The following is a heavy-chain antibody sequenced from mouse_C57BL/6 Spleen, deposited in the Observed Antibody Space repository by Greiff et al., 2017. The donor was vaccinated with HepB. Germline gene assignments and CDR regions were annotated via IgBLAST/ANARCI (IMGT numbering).Heavy chain of an antibody. D-gene: IGHD2-4*01. CDR3: ARNEDYDFPVAY. CDR1: GFSLTSYG. J-gene: IGHJ3*01. Sequence: QVQLQQSGPGLVQPSQSLSITCTVSGFSLTSYGVHWVRQSPGKGLEWLGVIWSGGSTDYNAAFISRLSISKDNSKSQVFFKMNSLQADDTAIYYCARNEDYDFPVAYWGQGTLVTVSA. V-gene: IGHV2-2*01. CDR2: IWSGGST.